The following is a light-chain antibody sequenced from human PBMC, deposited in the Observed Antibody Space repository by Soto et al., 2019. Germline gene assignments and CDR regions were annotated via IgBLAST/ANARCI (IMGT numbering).Light chain of an antibody. V-gene: IGKV3-11*01. J-gene: IGKJ4*01. CDR3: QQHSTWPLT. CDR1: QSVSSH. Sequence: ETVLTQSPDTVSLSPGERATLSCRTSQSVSSHLAWYQQRPGQPPRLLIYDASTRATGIPARFSGSGSGTDFTLTISSLEPEDFGVYYCQQHSTWPLTFGGGTKVDIK. CDR2: DAS.